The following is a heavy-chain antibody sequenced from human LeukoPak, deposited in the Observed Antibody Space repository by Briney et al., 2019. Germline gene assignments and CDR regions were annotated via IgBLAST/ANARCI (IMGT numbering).Heavy chain of an antibody. CDR1: GGSIISSSFW. Sequence: PSETLSLTCTVSGGSIISSSFWWGWIRQPPGKGLEWIGSTYYSGSTYYNPSLKSRVNISVDTSKNQFSLKLSSVTAADTAVYYCARRLSGWGSYRQWGQGTLVTVSS. CDR3: ARRLSGWGSYRQ. D-gene: IGHD3-16*02. CDR2: TYYSGST. J-gene: IGHJ4*02. V-gene: IGHV4-39*07.